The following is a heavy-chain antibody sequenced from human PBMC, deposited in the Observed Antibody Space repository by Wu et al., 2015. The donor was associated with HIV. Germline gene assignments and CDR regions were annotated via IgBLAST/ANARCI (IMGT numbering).Heavy chain of an antibody. V-gene: IGHV1-69*05. CDR2: IIPPFGTP. Sequence: QAQLMQSGGEVKKPGSSVKVSCKASGGTFSSYAFTWVRQAPGQGLEWMGGIIPPFGTPNYAQKFQGRVTLTTDESTTTIYMELSRLTSEDTALYYCARDRFYGSGSYVYWGQGTLVTVSS. CDR1: GGTFSSYA. D-gene: IGHD3-10*01. J-gene: IGHJ4*02. CDR3: ARDRFYGSGSYVY.